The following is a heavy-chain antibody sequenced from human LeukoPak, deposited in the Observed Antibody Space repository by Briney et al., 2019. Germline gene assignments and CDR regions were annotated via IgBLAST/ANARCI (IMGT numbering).Heavy chain of an antibody. V-gene: IGHV4-38-2*02. Sequence: KPSETLSLTCTVSGYSISSGYYWGWIRQPPGKGLEWIGSIYHSGSTYYNPSLKSRVTISVDTSKNQFSLKLSSVTATDTAVYYCAREGWLQYDYWGQGTLVTVSS. D-gene: IGHD5-24*01. J-gene: IGHJ4*02. CDR1: GYSISSGYY. CDR2: IYHSGST. CDR3: AREGWLQYDY.